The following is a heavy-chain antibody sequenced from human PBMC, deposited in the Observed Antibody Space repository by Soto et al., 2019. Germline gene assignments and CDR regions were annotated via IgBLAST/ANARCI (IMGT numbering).Heavy chain of an antibody. CDR3: ARESEDLTPNFDY. Sequence: RLSCAASGFTFTRYSMNWVRQAPGKGLEWVSSISSTTNYIYYGDSMKGRFTISRDNAKNSLYLEMNSLRAEDTAVYYCARESEDLTPNFDYWRQRTLVTVSS. J-gene: IGHJ4*02. CDR1: GFTFTRYS. CDR2: ISSTTNYI. V-gene: IGHV3-21*06.